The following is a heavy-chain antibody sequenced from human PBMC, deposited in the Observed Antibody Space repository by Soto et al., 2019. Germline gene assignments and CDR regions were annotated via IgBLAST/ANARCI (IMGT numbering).Heavy chain of an antibody. CDR1: GGSFSGYY. V-gene: IGHV4-34*01. D-gene: IGHD3-22*01. CDR3: ARVPAMYYYDSSGHAHFDY. J-gene: IGHJ4*02. Sequence: SETLSLTCAVYGGSFSGYYWSWIRQPPGKGLEWIGEINHSGSTNYNPSLKSRVTISVDTSKNQFSLKLSSVTAADTAVYYCARVPAMYYYDSSGHAHFDYWGQGTLVTVSS. CDR2: INHSGST.